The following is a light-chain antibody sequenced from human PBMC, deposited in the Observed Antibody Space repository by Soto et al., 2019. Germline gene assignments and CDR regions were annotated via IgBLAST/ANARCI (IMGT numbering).Light chain of an antibody. V-gene: IGLV2-23*02. Sequence: QSVLTQPASVSGSPGQSITISCTGTSSDVGSYNLVSWYQQHPGKAPKLMIYEVSKRPSGVSNRFSGSQSGNTASLTISGLQAEDEADYYCCSYAGSRTFYVFGTGTKLTVL. J-gene: IGLJ1*01. CDR1: SSDVGSYNL. CDR3: CSYAGSRTFYV. CDR2: EVS.